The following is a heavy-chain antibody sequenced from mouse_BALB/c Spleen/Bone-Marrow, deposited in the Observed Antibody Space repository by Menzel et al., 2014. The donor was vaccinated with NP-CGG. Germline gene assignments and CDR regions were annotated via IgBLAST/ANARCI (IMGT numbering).Heavy chain of an antibody. CDR1: GHSFTSYW. V-gene: IGHV1-61*01. CDR2: IHPSDTET. CDR3: ARLEGNYGSTFAY. D-gene: IGHD1-1*01. J-gene: IGHJ3*01. Sequence: VQLQQSGAELVRPGASVKLSCKASGHSFTSYWMNWVKQRPGQGLEWIGMIHPSDTETRLNQRFKDKATLTVDKSSSTAYMQLSSPTSEDSAVYYCARLEGNYGSTFAYWGQGTLVTVSA.